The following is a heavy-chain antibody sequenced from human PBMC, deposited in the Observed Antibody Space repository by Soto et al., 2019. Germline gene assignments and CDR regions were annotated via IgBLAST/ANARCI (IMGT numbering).Heavy chain of an antibody. Sequence: QVQLVQSGAEEKKPGASVKVSCKASGYRFTSYAMHWVRQAPGQRLEWMGWINPGNGDTKYSQMFQGRVTITRDTSATTAYMELSSLRSEDTAVYYCARGSSGWPYYFDYWGQGTLVTVSS. J-gene: IGHJ4*02. V-gene: IGHV1-3*05. CDR1: GYRFTSYA. D-gene: IGHD6-19*01. CDR2: INPGNGDT. CDR3: ARGSSGWPYYFDY.